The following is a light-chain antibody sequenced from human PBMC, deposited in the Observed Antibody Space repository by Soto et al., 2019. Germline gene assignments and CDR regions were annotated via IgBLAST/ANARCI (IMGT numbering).Light chain of an antibody. Sequence: QSALTQPASVSGSPGQSSTISCTGTSSDVGGYNYVSWYQQHPGKAPKLMIYEVSNRPSGVSNRFSGSKSGNTASLTISGLQAEDEADYYCSSYTSSSTWVFGGGTKLTGL. CDR3: SSYTSSSTWV. V-gene: IGLV2-14*01. CDR2: EVS. J-gene: IGLJ3*02. CDR1: SSDVGGYNY.